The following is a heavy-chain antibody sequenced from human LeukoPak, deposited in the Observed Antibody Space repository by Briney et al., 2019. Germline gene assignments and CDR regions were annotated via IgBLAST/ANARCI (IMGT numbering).Heavy chain of an antibody. CDR1: GYTFTSYG. V-gene: IGHV1-18*01. Sequence: ASVKVSCKASGYTFTSYGISWVRQAPGQGLEWMGWISAYNGNTNYAQKLQGRVTMTTDTSTSTAYMELRSLRSDDTAVYYCARIRYYDSSGYHDYWGQGTLVTVSS. D-gene: IGHD3-22*01. J-gene: IGHJ4*02. CDR3: ARIRYYDSSGYHDY. CDR2: ISAYNGNT.